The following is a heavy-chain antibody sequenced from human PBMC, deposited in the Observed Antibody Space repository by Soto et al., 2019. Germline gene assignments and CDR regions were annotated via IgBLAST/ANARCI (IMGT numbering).Heavy chain of an antibody. J-gene: IGHJ5*02. D-gene: IGHD6-6*01. V-gene: IGHV4-4*02. Sequence: SETLSLTCAVSGGSFSNSNWWSWVRQPPGKGLEWIGEIYHSGSTNYNPSLKSRVTISVDKSKNQFSLKLSSVTAADTAMYYCASGTMLAALPSRHWFDPSGQGTLVTV. CDR2: IYHSGST. CDR3: ASGTMLAALPSRHWFDP. CDR1: GGSFSNSNW.